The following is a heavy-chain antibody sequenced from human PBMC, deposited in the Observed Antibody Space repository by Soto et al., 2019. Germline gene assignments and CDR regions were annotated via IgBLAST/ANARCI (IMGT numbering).Heavy chain of an antibody. V-gene: IGHV1-18*01. J-gene: IGHJ3*02. Sequence: QVQLVQSGAEVKKPGASVKVSCKASGYTFTSYGISWVRQAPGQGLEWMGWICAYNGNTNYAQKLQGRVTMTTDTSTSTAYMELRSLRSDDTAVYYCARGAAYDYDWGSYRYPKPNDAFDIWGQGTMVTVSS. D-gene: IGHD3-16*02. CDR3: ARGAAYDYDWGSYRYPKPNDAFDI. CDR2: ICAYNGNT. CDR1: GYTFTSYG.